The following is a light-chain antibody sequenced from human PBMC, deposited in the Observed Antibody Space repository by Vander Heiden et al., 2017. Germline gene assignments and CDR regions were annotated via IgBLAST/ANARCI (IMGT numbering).Light chain of an antibody. CDR2: EVS. J-gene: IGLJ3*02. CDR3: SSYAVSNTLL. V-gene: IGLV2-8*01. Sequence: QSALTQPPSASGSHGQSVTISCTGSSSDVGSGYNYVSWYQQHPGKAPKLMIYEVSERPSGVPDHFSGSKSGNTASLTVSGLQPEDEADYYCSSYAVSNTLLFGGGTKLTVL. CDR1: SSDVGSGYNY.